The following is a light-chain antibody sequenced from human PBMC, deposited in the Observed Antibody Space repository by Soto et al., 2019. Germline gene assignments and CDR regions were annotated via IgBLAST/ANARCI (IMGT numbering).Light chain of an antibody. CDR3: CSYTGRYIWV. J-gene: IGLJ2*01. CDR1: NSDVGAYSY. V-gene: IGLV2-11*01. Sequence: QSALTQPRAVSGSPGQSVTISCTGTNSDVGAYSYVSWYQQHPGKAPKLLIYDVSKRPSGVPDRFSGSKSGNTASLTISGLQGEDEADYFCCSYTGRYIWVFGGGTQLTVL. CDR2: DVS.